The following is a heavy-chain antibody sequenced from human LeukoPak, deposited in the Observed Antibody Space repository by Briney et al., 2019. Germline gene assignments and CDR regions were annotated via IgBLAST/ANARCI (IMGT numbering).Heavy chain of an antibody. D-gene: IGHD5-24*01. CDR1: GFTFSSYS. CDR2: ISYIGDKM. Sequence: GGSLRLSCAASGFTFSSYSMNWVRQAPGKGLEWVSAISYIGDKMYYADSVKGRFTISRDNSKNTLYLQMNSLRAEDTAVYYCAKDDNWLQFESWGQGTLVTVSS. V-gene: IGHV3-23*01. CDR3: AKDDNWLQFES. J-gene: IGHJ5*01.